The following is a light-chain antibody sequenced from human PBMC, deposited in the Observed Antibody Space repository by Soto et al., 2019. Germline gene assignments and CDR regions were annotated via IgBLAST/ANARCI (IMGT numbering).Light chain of an antibody. CDR2: ASS. Sequence: EIVLTQSPGTLSLSPGERATLSCKTSHSKGSIFLAWYQHRPGQAPRLLIYASSNRATGITDSCSGGATGTDFTLTSIGLEPEDFAVYYCRLYGISPHFGQGTRLEIK. CDR1: HSKGSIF. CDR3: RLYGISPH. J-gene: IGKJ5*01. V-gene: IGKV3-20*01.